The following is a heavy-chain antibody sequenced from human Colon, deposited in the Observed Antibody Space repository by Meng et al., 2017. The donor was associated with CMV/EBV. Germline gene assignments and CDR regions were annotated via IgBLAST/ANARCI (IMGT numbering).Heavy chain of an antibody. CDR1: GFTLSNYA. J-gene: IGHJ3*02. CDR3: AKDRVPAATNLRSDAFDI. CDR2: ISYDGTKK. Sequence: GGSLRLSCAASGFTLSNYAMHWVRQAPGKGLEWVALISYDGTKKYSADSVKGRFTISRDHAKNSLFLQMDSLRVEDTAMYFCAKDRVPAATNLRSDAFDIWGQGTLVTVSS. V-gene: IGHV3-30*04. D-gene: IGHD2-2*01.